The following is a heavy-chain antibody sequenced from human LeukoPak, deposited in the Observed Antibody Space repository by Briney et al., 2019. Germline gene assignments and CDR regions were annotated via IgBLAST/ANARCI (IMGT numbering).Heavy chain of an antibody. CDR1: GFTFSSYW. Sequence: GGSLRLSCAASGFTFSSYWMSWVRQAPGKGLERVANIKQDGSEKYYVDSVKGRFTISRDNAKNSLYLQMNSLRAEDTAVYYCAREGYDISILFDYWGQGTLVTVSS. J-gene: IGHJ4*02. CDR3: AREGYDISILFDY. D-gene: IGHD3-9*01. V-gene: IGHV3-7*03. CDR2: IKQDGSEK.